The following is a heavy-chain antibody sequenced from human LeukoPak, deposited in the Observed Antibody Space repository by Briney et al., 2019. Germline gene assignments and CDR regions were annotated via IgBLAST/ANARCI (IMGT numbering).Heavy chain of an antibody. Sequence: GGSLRLSCAASGFTFSSYEMNCVRQAPGKGLEWGSHIYTDKNIKEADAVKGRFTISRDDARHSLYLHMNSLRAEDTAIYYCARRSNSPFDFWGQGTLVTVSS. D-gene: IGHD2-21*01. V-gene: IGHV3-48*03. CDR1: GFTFSSYE. J-gene: IGHJ4*02. CDR2: IYTDKNI. CDR3: ARRSNSPFDF.